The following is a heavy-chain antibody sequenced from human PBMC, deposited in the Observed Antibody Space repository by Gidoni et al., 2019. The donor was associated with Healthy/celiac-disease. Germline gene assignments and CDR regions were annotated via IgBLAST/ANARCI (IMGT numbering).Heavy chain of an antibody. V-gene: IGHV4-39*01. CDR3: ARLGLAAAGRFLDY. D-gene: IGHD6-13*01. CDR2: IYYSGST. J-gene: IGHJ4*02. CDR1: GGSISSSSYY. Sequence: QLQLQESGPGLVKPSETLSLTCTVSGGSISSSSYYWGWIRQPPGKGLEWIGSIYYSGSTYYNPSLKSRVTISVDTSKNQFSLKLSSVTAADTAVYYCARLGLAAAGRFLDYWGQGTLVTVSS.